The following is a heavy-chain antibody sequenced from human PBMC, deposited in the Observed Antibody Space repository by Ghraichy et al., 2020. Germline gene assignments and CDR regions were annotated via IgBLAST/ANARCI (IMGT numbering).Heavy chain of an antibody. V-gene: IGHV3-21*01. CDR1: GFTFSSYS. CDR3: ARDSRPTRYCTNGVCYPDF. J-gene: IGHJ4*02. CDR2: ISSSSSYI. Sequence: GGSLRLSCAASGFTFSSYSMNWVRQAPGKGMEWVSSISSSSSYIYYADSGKGRFTISRDNAKNSLYLQMNSLRAEDTAVYYCARDSRPTRYCTNGVCYPDFWGQGTLVTVSS. D-gene: IGHD2-8*01.